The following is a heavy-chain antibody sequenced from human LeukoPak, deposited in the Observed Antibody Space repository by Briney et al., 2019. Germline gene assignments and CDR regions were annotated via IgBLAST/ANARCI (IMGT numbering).Heavy chain of an antibody. Sequence: SETLSLTCTVSGGSISSSNYYWGWIRQPPGKGLEWIGSIYYSGSTYYNPSLKSRVTISADTSKNQFSLKLSSVTAADTAVYYCARHSGTMSDKGYYTIDVWGQGTTVTVSS. J-gene: IGHJ6*02. D-gene: IGHD3-22*01. CDR2: IYYSGST. V-gene: IGHV4-39*01. CDR1: GGSISSSNYY. CDR3: ARHSGTMSDKGYYTIDV.